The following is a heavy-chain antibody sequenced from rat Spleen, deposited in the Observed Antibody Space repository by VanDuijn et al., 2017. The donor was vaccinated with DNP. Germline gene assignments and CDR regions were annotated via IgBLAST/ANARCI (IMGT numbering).Heavy chain of an antibody. D-gene: IGHD1-4*01. Sequence: EVQLVESGGGLVQPGRSLKLSCAASGFTFSDYYMAWVRQAPTKGLEWVATISYDGSSTYYRESVKGRFTISRDHAKSTLYLQMDSLRSEDTAIYYCARGNYPGINTFDYWGQGVTVTVSS. CDR1: GFTFSDYY. CDR2: ISYDGSST. J-gene: IGHJ2*01. V-gene: IGHV5-7*01. CDR3: ARGNYPGINTFDY.